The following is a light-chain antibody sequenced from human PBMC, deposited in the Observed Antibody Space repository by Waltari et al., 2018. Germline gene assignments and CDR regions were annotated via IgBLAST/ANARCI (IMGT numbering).Light chain of an antibody. V-gene: IGKV3-11*01. CDR3: QQRRNWPLT. Sequence: EIVLIQSPAILSFSPGERATLSCRASQSVGTYLAWYQQRPGQSPRPLIYDTSYRATGIPARFSGSGSETDFTLTISSLQPEDFAVYYCQQRRNWPLTFGGGTRVQI. CDR2: DTS. CDR1: QSVGTY. J-gene: IGKJ4*01.